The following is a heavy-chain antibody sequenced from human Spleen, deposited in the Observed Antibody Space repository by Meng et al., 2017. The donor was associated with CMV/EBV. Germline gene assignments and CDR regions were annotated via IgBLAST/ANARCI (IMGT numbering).Heavy chain of an antibody. CDR2: ISNDGSDK. CDR3: ARGDILTGDNWFDP. J-gene: IGHJ5*02. V-gene: IGHV3-30*04. Sequence: SGFTFSSYAMHWGRQAPGKGLEWVAVISNDGSDKYYADSVKGRFTISRDNSKNTLYLQMNSLRAEDTAVYYCARGDILTGDNWFDPWGQGTLVTVSS. D-gene: IGHD3-9*01. CDR1: GFTFSSYA.